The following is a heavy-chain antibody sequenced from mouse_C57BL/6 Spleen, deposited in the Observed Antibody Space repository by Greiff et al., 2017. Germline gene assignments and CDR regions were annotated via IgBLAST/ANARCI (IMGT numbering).Heavy chain of an antibody. CDR2: IHPSDSGT. J-gene: IGHJ2*01. Sequence: QVQLQPPGAELVEPWASVKVSFKASGYTFPSYWMHWVKQRPGQGLEWIGRIHPSDSGTNYNQKFKGKATLTVDKSSSTAYMQLSSLTSEDSAVYYCAIKGGLDYWGQGTTLTVSS. D-gene: IGHD1-1*02. V-gene: IGHV1-74*01. CDR3: AIKGGLDY. CDR1: GYTFPSYW.